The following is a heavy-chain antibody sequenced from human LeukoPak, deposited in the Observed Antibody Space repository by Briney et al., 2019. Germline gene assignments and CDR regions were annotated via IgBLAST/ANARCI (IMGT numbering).Heavy chain of an antibody. CDR3: ARDSSGWDYYFDY. D-gene: IGHD6-19*01. CDR2: IYSGGST. Sequence: GGSLRLSCAASGFTVSSNYMSWVRQAPGKGLEWVSVIYSGGSTYYADSVKGRFTISRDNSKNTLYLQMNSLSAEDTAVYYCARDSSGWDYYFDYWGQGTLVTVSS. V-gene: IGHV3-53*01. CDR1: GFTVSSNY. J-gene: IGHJ4*02.